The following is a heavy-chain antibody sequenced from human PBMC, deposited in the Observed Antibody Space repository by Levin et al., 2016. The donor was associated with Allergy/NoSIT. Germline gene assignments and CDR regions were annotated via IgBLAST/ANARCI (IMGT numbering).Heavy chain of an antibody. V-gene: IGHV3-64D*09. J-gene: IGHJ1*01. CDR1: GFTFSSYA. D-gene: IGHD3-3*01. Sequence: GESLKISCSASGFTFSSYAMHWVRQAPGKGLEYVSAISSNGGSTYYADSVKGRFTISRDNSKNTLYLQMSSLRAEDTAVYYCVKDLSSWDYDFWSGLGSEYFQHWGQGTLVTVSS. CDR2: ISSNGGST. CDR3: VKDLSSWDYDFWSGLGSEYFQH.